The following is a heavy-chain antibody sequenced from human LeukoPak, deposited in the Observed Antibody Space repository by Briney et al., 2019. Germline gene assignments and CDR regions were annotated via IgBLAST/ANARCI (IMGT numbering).Heavy chain of an antibody. D-gene: IGHD2-2*01. V-gene: IGHV4-4*07. CDR3: ARGTNIVVVPAADFDY. CDR1: GGSISSYY. J-gene: IGHJ4*02. Sequence: SETLSLTCTVSGGSISSYYWSWIRQPAGKGLEWIGRIYTSGSTNYNPSLKSRVTMSVDTSKNQFSLKLSSVTAADTAVYYCARGTNIVVVPAADFDYWGQGTLVTVSS. CDR2: IYTSGST.